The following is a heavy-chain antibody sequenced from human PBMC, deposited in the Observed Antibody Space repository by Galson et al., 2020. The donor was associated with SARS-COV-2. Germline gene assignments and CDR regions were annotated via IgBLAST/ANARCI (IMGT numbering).Heavy chain of an antibody. CDR3: ARLHYGEYAPEAFDI. V-gene: IGHV4-30-2*01. CDR1: GTSISSGSYS. CDR2: ISHSGGT. J-gene: IGHJ3*02. D-gene: IGHD4-17*01. Sequence: SETLSLTCAVPGTSISSGSYSWNWIRQPPGKGLEWIGYISHSGGTYYNPSLTSRVTISGDRSKNQFSLRLSSVTAADTAVYYCARLHYGEYAPEAFDIWGPGTSLTVAS.